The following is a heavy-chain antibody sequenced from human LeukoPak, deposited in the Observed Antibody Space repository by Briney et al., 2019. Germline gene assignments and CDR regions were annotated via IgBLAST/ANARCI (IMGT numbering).Heavy chain of an antibody. CDR3: AKDTRSRYYDSSGLGGNY. CDR2: ISGSGGST. Sequence: GGSLRLSCAASGFTFSSYAMSWVRQAPGKGLEWVSAISGSGGSTYYADSVKGRFTISRDNSKNTLYLQMNSLRAEDTAVYYCAKDTRSRYYDSSGLGGNYWGQGTLVTVSS. D-gene: IGHD3-22*01. CDR1: GFTFSSYA. V-gene: IGHV3-23*01. J-gene: IGHJ4*02.